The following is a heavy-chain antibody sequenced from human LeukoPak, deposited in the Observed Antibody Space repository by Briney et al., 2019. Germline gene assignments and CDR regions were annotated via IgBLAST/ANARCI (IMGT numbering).Heavy chain of an antibody. D-gene: IGHD6-19*01. V-gene: IGHV4-39*01. CDR1: GGSITITNYY. Sequence: SETLSLTCTVPGGSITITNYYWGWIRQPPGKGLECIGNIHYSGSTYYNPSLKSRVTISVDTSKNQFSLKLSSVSAADTAVYYCARHSTGWSFDYWGQGTLVTVSS. J-gene: IGHJ4*02. CDR3: ARHSTGWSFDY. CDR2: IHYSGST.